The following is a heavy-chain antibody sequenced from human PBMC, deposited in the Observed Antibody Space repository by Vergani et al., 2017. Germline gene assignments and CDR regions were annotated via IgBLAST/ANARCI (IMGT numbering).Heavy chain of an antibody. J-gene: IGHJ6*02. CDR1: GFTFSSYA. Sequence: EVQLLESGGGLVQPGGSLRLSCAASGFTFSSYAMSWVRQAPGKGLEWVSAISGSGGSTYYADSVKGRFTISRDNSKNTLYLQMNSLRAEDTAVYYCASLYYYGSGSYYNRYYYYGMDVWGQGTTVTVSS. CDR3: ASLYYYGSGSYYNRYYYYGMDV. V-gene: IGHV3-23*01. CDR2: ISGSGGST. D-gene: IGHD3-10*01.